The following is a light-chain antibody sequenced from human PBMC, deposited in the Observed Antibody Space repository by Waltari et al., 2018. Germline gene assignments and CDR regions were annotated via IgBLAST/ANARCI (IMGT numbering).Light chain of an antibody. CDR2: KDS. CDR3: LTSDAATGV. J-gene: IGLJ3*02. Sequence: SYELTQPPSVSVSPGATAVLNRLGDTLGDMYASWYGLKPGQSPVLLIYKDSRRPSGIPERFTGSNAGDKATLTISGAQALDEGDYYCLTSDAATGVFGGGTKLTVL. CDR1: TLGDMY. V-gene: IGLV3-1*01.